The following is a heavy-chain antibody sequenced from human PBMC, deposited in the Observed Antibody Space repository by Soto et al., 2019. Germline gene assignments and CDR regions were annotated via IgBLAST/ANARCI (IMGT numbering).Heavy chain of an antibody. Sequence: EAQLVESGGGLVKPGGSLRLSCAASGFTFSSYSMNWVRQAPGKGLEWVSSISSSSSYIYYADSVKGRFTISRDNAKNSLYLQMNSLRAEDTAVYYCARARGEVVVAATTPFDYWGQGTLVTVSS. CDR3: ARARGEVVVAATTPFDY. J-gene: IGHJ4*02. V-gene: IGHV3-21*01. CDR2: ISSSSSYI. D-gene: IGHD2-15*01. CDR1: GFTFSSYS.